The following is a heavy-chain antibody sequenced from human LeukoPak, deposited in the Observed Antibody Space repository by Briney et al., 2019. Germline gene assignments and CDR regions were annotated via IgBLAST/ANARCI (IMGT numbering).Heavy chain of an antibody. V-gene: IGHV4-34*01. CDR1: GGSFSGYY. J-gene: IGHJ3*02. Sequence: SETLSLTCAVYGGSFSGYYWSWIRQPPGKGLEWIGEINHSGNTNFNPSLKSRVTMSLDTSKNQFSLKLSSVTAADTAVYYCARKAPIYDAFDIWGQVTMVTVSS. CDR2: INHSGNT. CDR3: ARKAPIYDAFDI.